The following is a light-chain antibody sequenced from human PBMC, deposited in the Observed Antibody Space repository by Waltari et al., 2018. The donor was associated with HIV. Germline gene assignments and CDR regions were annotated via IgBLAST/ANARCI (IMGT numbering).Light chain of an antibody. V-gene: IGLV2-8*01. CDR3: NSYAVSNNWV. CDR2: GVS. CDR1: SSDVGGYNY. Sequence: QSALTQPPSASGSPGQSVTISCTGTSSDVGGYNYVYWYQQHPGKTPNLMIYGVSKRPSGVPDRFSGSKSGNTASLTVSGLQAEDEADYYCNSYAVSNNWVFGGGTKLTVL. J-gene: IGLJ3*02.